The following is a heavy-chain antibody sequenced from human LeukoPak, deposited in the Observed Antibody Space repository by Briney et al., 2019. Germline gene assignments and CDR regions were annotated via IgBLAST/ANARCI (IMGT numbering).Heavy chain of an antibody. V-gene: IGHV4-4*07. CDR2: LHPSGAT. CDR3: ARAQQWLVRI. Sequence: SETLSLTCTVSGSSISGYYWNWIRQPAGKGLEWIGRLHPSGATNYNPSLKSRVTISLDTSKNQFSLKLTSVTAADTAVYYCARAQQWLVRIWGQGTLVTVSS. D-gene: IGHD6-19*01. CDR1: GSSISGYY. J-gene: IGHJ4*02.